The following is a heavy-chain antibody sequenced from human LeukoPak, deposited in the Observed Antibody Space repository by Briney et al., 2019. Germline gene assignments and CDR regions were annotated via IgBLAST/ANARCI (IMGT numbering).Heavy chain of an antibody. CDR1: GFTFSNFW. V-gene: IGHV3-7*01. Sequence: GGSLRLSCAASGFTFSNFWMTWVRLAPGKGLEWVANIGQDGSEKYYVDSVKGRFTISRDNANNSLYLQMNSLRAGDTAVYYCARDRYGSGSWGQGTLVTVSS. J-gene: IGHJ4*02. D-gene: IGHD3-10*01. CDR3: ARDRYGSGS. CDR2: IGQDGSEK.